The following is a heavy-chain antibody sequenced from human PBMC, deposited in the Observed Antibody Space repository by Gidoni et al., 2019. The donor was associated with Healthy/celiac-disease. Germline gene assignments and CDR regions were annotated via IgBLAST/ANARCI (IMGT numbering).Heavy chain of an antibody. CDR1: GFTFSSYW. D-gene: IGHD3-22*01. Sequence: SGFTFSSYWMSWVRQAPGKGLEWVANIKQDGSEKYYVDSVKGRFTISRDNAKNSLYLQMNSLRAEDTAVYYCARGGYYYDSSGYVGDYWGQGTLVTVSS. J-gene: IGHJ4*02. CDR3: ARGGYYYDSSGYVGDY. V-gene: IGHV3-7*04. CDR2: IKQDGSEK.